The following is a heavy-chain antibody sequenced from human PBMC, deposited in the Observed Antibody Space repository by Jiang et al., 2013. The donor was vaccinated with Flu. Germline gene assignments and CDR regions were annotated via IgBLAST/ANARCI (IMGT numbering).Heavy chain of an antibody. CDR1: GGTFSSYT. V-gene: IGHV1-69*04. Sequence: GAEVKKPGSSVKVSCKASGGTFSSYTISWVRQAPGQGLEWMGRIIPILGIANYAQKFQGRVTITADKSTSTAYMELSSLRSEDTAVYYCARDTGFGPVAARAFDYWGQGTLVTVSS. D-gene: IGHD6-6*01. CDR2: IIPILGIA. CDR3: ARDTGFGPVAARAFDY. J-gene: IGHJ4*02.